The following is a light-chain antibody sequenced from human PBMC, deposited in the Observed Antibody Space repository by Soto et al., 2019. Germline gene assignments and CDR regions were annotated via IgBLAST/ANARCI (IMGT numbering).Light chain of an antibody. V-gene: IGKV3-20*01. CDR1: QSVGTY. Sequence: EIVLTQSPATLSLSPGERATLSCRASQSVGTYLAWYQQKRGQAPRVLIYGATSRATGIPDRFSGSVSGTDFTLTISRLEPEDFAVYYCQLYGDSLFTFGPGTKVDIK. CDR2: GAT. CDR3: QLYGDSLFT. J-gene: IGKJ3*01.